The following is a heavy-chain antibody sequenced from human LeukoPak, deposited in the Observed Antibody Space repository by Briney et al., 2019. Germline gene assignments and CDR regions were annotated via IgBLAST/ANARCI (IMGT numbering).Heavy chain of an antibody. V-gene: IGHV3-20*04. D-gene: IGHD3/OR15-3a*01. Sequence: GGSLRLSCAASGFTFDDYGMSWVRQAPGKGLEWVSGINRNGGSTGYADSVKGRFTISRDNAKNSLYLQMNSLRAEDTALYYCARGLGPLGLGYYYYYMDVWGKGTTVTVSS. CDR1: GFTFDDYG. CDR2: INRNGGST. CDR3: ARGLGPLGLGYYYYYMDV. J-gene: IGHJ6*03.